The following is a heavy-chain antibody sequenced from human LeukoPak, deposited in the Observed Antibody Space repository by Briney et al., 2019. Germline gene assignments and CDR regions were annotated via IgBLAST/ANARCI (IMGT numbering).Heavy chain of an antibody. Sequence: SETLSLTCTVSGGSISSGGYYWSWIRQHPGKGLEWIGYIYYSGSTYYNPSLKSRVTISVDTSKNQFSLKLSSVTAADTAVYYCARGLRVGNTGYYFDYWGQGAQVTVSS. J-gene: IGHJ4*02. CDR3: ARGLRVGNTGYYFDY. CDR1: GGSISSGGYY. CDR2: IYYSGST. V-gene: IGHV4-31*03. D-gene: IGHD1-26*01.